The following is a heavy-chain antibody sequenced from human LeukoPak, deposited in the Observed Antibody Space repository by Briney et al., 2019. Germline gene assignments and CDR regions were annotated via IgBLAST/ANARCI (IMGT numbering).Heavy chain of an antibody. CDR3: AAGWVCSGGSCYYYFDY. Sequence: SVNVSCKTSGFTFTSSAMQWVRQARGQRLEWIGWIVVGSGNTNYAQKFQERVTITRDMSTSTAYMELSSLRSEDTAVYYCAAGWVCSGGSCYYYFDYWGQGTLVTVSS. V-gene: IGHV1-58*02. J-gene: IGHJ4*02. CDR2: IVVGSGNT. D-gene: IGHD2-15*01. CDR1: GFTFTSSA.